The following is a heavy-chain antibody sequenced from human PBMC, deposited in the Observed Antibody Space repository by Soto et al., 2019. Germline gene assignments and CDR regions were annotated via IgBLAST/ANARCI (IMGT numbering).Heavy chain of an antibody. CDR3: ERHREPYYFDY. Sequence: ASLKISCKGSGYSFTSYWIGWVRQMPGKGLEWMGIIYPGDSDTRYSPSFQGQVTISADKSISTAYLQWSSLKASDTAMYYCERHREPYYFDYWGQGTLVTASS. CDR2: IYPGDSDT. V-gene: IGHV5-51*01. J-gene: IGHJ4*02. CDR1: GYSFTSYW. D-gene: IGHD1-1*01.